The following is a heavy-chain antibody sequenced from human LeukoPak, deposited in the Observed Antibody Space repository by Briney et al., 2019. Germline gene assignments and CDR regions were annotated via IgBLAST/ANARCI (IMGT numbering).Heavy chain of an antibody. CDR1: GYTFTSYT. D-gene: IGHD2-15*01. V-gene: IGHV7-4-1*02. J-gene: IGHJ6*03. CDR3: ARVLRYCSGGNCYSGGLGYMDV. CDR2: INTNTGNP. Sequence: ASVKVSCKASGYTFTSYTLNWVRQAPGQGLEWMGWINTNTGNPTYAQGFTGRFAFSLDTSVSTANLQISSLKAEDTAVYYCARVLRYCSGGNCYSGGLGYMDVWGKGTTVTISS.